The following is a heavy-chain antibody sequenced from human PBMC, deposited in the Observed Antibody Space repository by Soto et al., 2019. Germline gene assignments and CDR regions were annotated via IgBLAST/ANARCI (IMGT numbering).Heavy chain of an antibody. CDR3: VSDRGYGHASVPYS. D-gene: IGHD5-18*01. J-gene: IGHJ4*02. CDR1: GFTFTSYG. V-gene: IGHV3-30*03. CDR2: ISYDGGLQ. Sequence: QAHLVASGGGVVQPGRSLRLSCAASGFTFTSYGMHWDRQAPGTRLEWVAVISYDGGLQHYADSVKGRFTISRDNSKNMVLLQMNSLRAEDTAVYYCVSDRGYGHASVPYSWGQGTLVSVSA.